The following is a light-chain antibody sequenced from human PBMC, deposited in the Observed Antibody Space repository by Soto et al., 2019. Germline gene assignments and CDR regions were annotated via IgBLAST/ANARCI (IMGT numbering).Light chain of an antibody. V-gene: IGLV2-14*01. CDR3: SSYTSSSTLV. J-gene: IGLJ2*01. Sequence: QSALTQPASVSGSPGQSITISCTGTSSDVGGYNYVSWYQQHPGKAPKLMIYEVSNRPSGVSNRFSGSKSGNTASLTISWLQAEDEADYYCSSYTSSSTLVFGGGTKLNVL. CDR1: SSDVGGYNY. CDR2: EVS.